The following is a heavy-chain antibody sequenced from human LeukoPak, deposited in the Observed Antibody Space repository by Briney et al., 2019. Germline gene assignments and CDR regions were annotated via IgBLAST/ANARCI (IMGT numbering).Heavy chain of an antibody. CDR3: ARDVLLWFGESD. D-gene: IGHD3-10*01. V-gene: IGHV4-39*07. J-gene: IGHJ4*02. CDR2: VHYSGST. CDR1: GDSISSSNYY. Sequence: SETLSLTCTVSGDSISSSNYYWGWIRQPPGKGLEWIGSVHYSGSTYYNPSLKSRLTISLDTSKNQFSLKLTSVTAADTAVYYCARDVLLWFGESDWGQGTLVTVSS.